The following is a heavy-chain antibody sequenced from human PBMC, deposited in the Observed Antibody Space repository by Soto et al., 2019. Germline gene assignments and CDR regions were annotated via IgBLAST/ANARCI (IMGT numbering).Heavy chain of an antibody. Sequence: PGGSLRLSCAASGFTFSSYGMHWVRQAPGKGLERVPLISYDGSNKYYEDSVKGRFTISRDNSKNTLYLQMNSLRAEDTAVYYFAKLYPAGTETCLGGFDYWGQGALVTVSS. CDR1: GFTFSSYG. CDR2: ISYDGSNK. J-gene: IGHJ4*02. CDR3: AKLYPAGTETCLGGFDY. D-gene: IGHD4-4*01. V-gene: IGHV3-30*18.